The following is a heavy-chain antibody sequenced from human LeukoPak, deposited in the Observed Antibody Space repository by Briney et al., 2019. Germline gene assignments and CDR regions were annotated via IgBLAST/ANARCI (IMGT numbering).Heavy chain of an antibody. CDR3: AKDRCSNGIGCYYYYMDV. Sequence: GGSLRLSCAASGFTFRGYGMHWVRQAPGKGLEWVAYIQYDGSNEQYADSVKGRFSISRDSSKNILYLQLNSLRAEDTAVYYCAKDRCSNGIGCYYYYMDVWGKGTTVTISS. CDR2: IQYDGSNE. V-gene: IGHV3-30*02. J-gene: IGHJ6*03. CDR1: GFTFRGYG. D-gene: IGHD2-8*01.